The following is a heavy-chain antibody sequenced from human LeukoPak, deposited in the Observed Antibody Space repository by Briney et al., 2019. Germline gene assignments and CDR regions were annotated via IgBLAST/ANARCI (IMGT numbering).Heavy chain of an antibody. CDR3: ASCSSTSCYKRAVYY. Sequence: ASVTVSCKASGGTFSSYAISWVRQAPGQGLEWMGGIIPIFGTANYAQKFQGRVTITTDESTSTAYMELSSLRSEDTAVYYCASCSSTSCYKRAVYYWGQGTLVTVSS. CDR1: GGTFSSYA. CDR2: IIPIFGTA. J-gene: IGHJ4*02. V-gene: IGHV1-69*05. D-gene: IGHD2-2*02.